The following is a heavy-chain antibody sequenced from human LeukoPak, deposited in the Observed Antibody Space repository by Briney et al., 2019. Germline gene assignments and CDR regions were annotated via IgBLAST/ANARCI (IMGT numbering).Heavy chain of an antibody. Sequence: GGSLRLSCAAPGFSFSSNWMGWVRQAPGKGLEWVAHIKRDGSQKYYLDSVKGRFTISRDNAKNSLYLQMNSLRVEDTTVYYCATTPGLAAAWGQGTLVTVSS. CDR3: ATTPGLAAA. V-gene: IGHV3-7*01. D-gene: IGHD6-13*01. CDR2: IKRDGSQK. CDR1: GFSFSSNW. J-gene: IGHJ4*02.